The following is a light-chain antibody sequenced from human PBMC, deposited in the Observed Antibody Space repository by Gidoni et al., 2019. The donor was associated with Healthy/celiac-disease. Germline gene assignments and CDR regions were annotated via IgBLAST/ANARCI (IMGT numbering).Light chain of an antibody. CDR2: AAS. J-gene: IGKJ1*01. CDR3: QQYYSTPQWT. V-gene: IGKV1-NL1*01. CDR1: QGISNS. Sequence: DIQMTQSPSSLSASVGDRVTITCRASQGISNSLAWYQQKPGKAPKLLLYAASRLESGVPSRVSGSGSGTDYTLTISSLQPEDFATYYCQQYYSTPQWTFGQGTKVEIK.